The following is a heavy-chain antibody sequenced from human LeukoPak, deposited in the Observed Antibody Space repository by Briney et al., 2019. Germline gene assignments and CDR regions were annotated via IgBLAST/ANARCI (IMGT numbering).Heavy chain of an antibody. CDR1: GDSITNYY. V-gene: IGHV4-4*08. CDR3: ARDRTEFSSGWYGLDY. CDR2: VSHTGHT. Sequence: PSETLSLTCTVSGDSITNYYWSWIRQPPGKGLEWIGYVSHTGHTSYNPSLKSRVDISIDTSLNQFSLRLSYVTAADTAVYYCARDRTEFSSGWYGLDYWGQGTLVTVSS. J-gene: IGHJ4*02. D-gene: IGHD6-19*01.